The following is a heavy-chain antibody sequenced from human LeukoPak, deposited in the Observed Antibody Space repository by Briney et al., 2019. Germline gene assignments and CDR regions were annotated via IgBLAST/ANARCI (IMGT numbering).Heavy chain of an antibody. V-gene: IGHV3-7*01. J-gene: IGHJ6*03. CDR2: IKQDGGET. D-gene: IGHD6-13*01. Sequence: GGSLRLSCVASGFTFGNHRMSWVRQAPGKGLEWVADIKQDGGETYYADFVRGRFTISRDNAKNSLYLQMNSLRAEDTAVYYCAKDMRQLLYYMDVWGKGTTVTISS. CDR3: AKDMRQLLYYMDV. CDR1: GFTFGNHR.